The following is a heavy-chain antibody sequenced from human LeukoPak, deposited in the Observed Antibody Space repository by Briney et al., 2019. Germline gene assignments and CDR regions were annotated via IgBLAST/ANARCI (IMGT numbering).Heavy chain of an antibody. D-gene: IGHD6-19*01. CDR2: ITASDGST. Sequence: PGGSLRLSCAASGFTFSSYAMSWVRQAPGKGLEWVSVITASDGSTYYADSVKGRFTISRDNPKNTLYLQMSSLRADDTAVYYCAKEGCSSGWLDYWGQGTLVTVSS. V-gene: IGHV3-23*01. CDR3: AKEGCSSGWLDY. J-gene: IGHJ4*02. CDR1: GFTFSSYA.